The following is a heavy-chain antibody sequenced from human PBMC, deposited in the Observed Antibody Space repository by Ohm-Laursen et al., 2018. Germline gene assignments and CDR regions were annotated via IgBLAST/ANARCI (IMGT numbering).Heavy chain of an antibody. V-gene: IGHV4-34*01. Sequence: TLSLTCAVYGGSFSGYYWSWIRQPPGKGLEWIGEINHSGSTNYNPSLKSRVTISVDTSKNQFSLKLSSVTAADTAVYYCARGYYGRGDSWGQGTLVTVSS. CDR1: GGSFSGYY. J-gene: IGHJ4*02. CDR2: INHSGST. D-gene: IGHD3-10*01. CDR3: ARGYYGRGDS.